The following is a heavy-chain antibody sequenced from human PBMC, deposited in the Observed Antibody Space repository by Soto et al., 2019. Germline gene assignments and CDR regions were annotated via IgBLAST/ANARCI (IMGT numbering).Heavy chain of an antibody. CDR3: ARARATIAAAAIFDC. CDR2: VYRTGST. D-gene: IGHD6-13*01. J-gene: IGHJ4*02. V-gene: IGHV4-4*02. CDR1: GGSISTSNW. Sequence: SETLSLTCAGSGGSISTSNWWIWVLQLPGKGLEWIGEVYRTGSTNYSPSLGSRLTISVDKSKNQFSLKLTSVTAADTAVYYCARARATIAAAAIFDCWGQGTLVTVSS.